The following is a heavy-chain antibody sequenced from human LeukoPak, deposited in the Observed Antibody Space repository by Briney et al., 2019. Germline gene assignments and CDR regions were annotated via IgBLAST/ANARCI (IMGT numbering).Heavy chain of an antibody. J-gene: IGHJ6*02. CDR1: GFTFSNYA. V-gene: IGHV3-23*01. Sequence: GGSLRFSCAASGFTFSNYAMSWVRQAPGKGLEWVSALSGSGGRSTYYADSVKGRFTISRDNSKNTLYLQMNSLRVEDTAVYYCAKGYSYGAYYYYGIDVWGQGTTVTVSS. CDR3: AKGYSYGAYYYYGIDV. D-gene: IGHD5-18*01. CDR2: LSGSGGRST.